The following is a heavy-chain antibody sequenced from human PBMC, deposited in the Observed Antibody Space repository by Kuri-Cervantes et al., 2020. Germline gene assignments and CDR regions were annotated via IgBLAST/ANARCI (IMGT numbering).Heavy chain of an antibody. D-gene: IGHD3-22*01. CDR3: AREGSYYYDSSPVY. CDR1: GFIFSNYG. V-gene: IGHV3-21*04. CDR2: ISASGGTI. J-gene: IGHJ4*02. Sequence: GGSLRLSCAASGFIFSNYGMTWVRQAPGKGLEWLSTISASGGTIYYADSVKGRFTISRDNAKNSLYLQMNSLRAEDTAVYYCAREGSYYYDSSPVYWGQGTLVTVSS.